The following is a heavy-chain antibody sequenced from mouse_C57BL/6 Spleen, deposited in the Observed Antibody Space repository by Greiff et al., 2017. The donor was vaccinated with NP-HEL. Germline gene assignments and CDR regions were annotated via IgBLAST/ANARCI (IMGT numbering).Heavy chain of an antibody. V-gene: IGHV1-80*01. CDR1: GYAFSSYW. J-gene: IGHJ2*01. Sequence: QVQLQQSGAELVKPGASVKISCKASGYAFSSYWMNWVKQRPGKGLEWIGQIYPGDGDTNYNGKFKGKATLTADKSSSTAYMQLSSLTSEDSAVYFCAREEGVLRYYFDYWGQGTTLTVSS. CDR2: IYPGDGDT. CDR3: AREEGVLRYYFDY. D-gene: IGHD1-1*01.